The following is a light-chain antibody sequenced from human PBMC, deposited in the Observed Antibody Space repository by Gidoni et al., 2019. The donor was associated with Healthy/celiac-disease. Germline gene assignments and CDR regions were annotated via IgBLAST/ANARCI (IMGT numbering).Light chain of an antibody. CDR2: AAS. J-gene: IGKJ4*01. V-gene: IGKV1-9*01. CDR3: QQLNSYPRT. Sequence: DIQLTQSPSFLSASVGDRVTITCRASQGISSYLAWYQQKPGKAPKLLIYAASTLQSGVPSRFSGRGSETEFTLTISSLQPEDFATYYGQQLNSYPRTFGGGTKVEIK. CDR1: QGISSY.